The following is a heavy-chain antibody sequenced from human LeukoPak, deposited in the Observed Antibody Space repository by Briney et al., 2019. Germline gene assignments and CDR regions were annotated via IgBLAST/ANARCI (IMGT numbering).Heavy chain of an antibody. CDR2: ISSSSSTI. Sequence: GGSLRLSCAASGFTFSSYSMNWVRQAPGKGLEWVSYISSSSSTIYYADSVKGRFTISRDNAKNSLYLQMNSLRAEDTAVYYCERTDFWSGYYFDYWGQGTLVTVSS. CDR1: GFTFSSYS. CDR3: ERTDFWSGYYFDY. D-gene: IGHD3-3*01. J-gene: IGHJ4*02. V-gene: IGHV3-48*01.